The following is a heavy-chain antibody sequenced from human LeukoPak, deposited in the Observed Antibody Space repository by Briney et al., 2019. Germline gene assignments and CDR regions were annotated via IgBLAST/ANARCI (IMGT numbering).Heavy chain of an antibody. CDR1: VFTFDVYT. V-gene: IGHV3-43*01. CDR2: MTWDAGTT. D-gene: IGHD2-2*01. Sequence: PGGSLRLSCAASVFTFDVYTKHCVRQPPGEGLECVSLMTWDAGTTYYADSVKGRFTISRDNSKHSLYLQMNSLRSEDTALYYCAKGGQTAARDMDVWGKGTTVTVSS. CDR3: AKGGQTAARDMDV. J-gene: IGHJ6*03.